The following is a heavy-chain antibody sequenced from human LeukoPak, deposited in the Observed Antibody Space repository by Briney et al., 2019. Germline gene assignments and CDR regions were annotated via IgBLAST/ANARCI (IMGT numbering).Heavy chain of an antibody. CDR2: IHYSGST. J-gene: IGHJ4*02. V-gene: IGHV4-59*08. CDR1: CGSIYNYH. CDR3: ARHGGPYESSGYLYYLDY. Sequence: SETLSLTCIVCCGSIYNYHGWCLRPPPEEKVEGRGYIHYSGSTNYNPSLESRVTISVDTSKKQFSLRLSSVTAADTAVYYCARHGGPYESSGYLYYLDYWGQGTLVTVSS. D-gene: IGHD3-22*01.